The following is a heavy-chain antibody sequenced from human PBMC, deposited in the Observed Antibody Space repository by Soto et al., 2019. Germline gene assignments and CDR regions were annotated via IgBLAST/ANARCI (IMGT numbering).Heavy chain of an antibody. CDR1: GDSISSSSYY. D-gene: IGHD3-10*01. V-gene: IGHV4-39*01. CDR2: IYYSGST. CDR3: ARLWASGSSLTWYFDS. J-gene: IGHJ4*02. Sequence: PSETLSLTCTVSGDSISSSSYYWGWIRQPPGKGLEWIGNIYYSGSTSYNPSLKSRVTISVDTSKNQFSLKLSSVSAADTAVYYCARLWASGSSLTWYFDSWGQGTLVTVSS.